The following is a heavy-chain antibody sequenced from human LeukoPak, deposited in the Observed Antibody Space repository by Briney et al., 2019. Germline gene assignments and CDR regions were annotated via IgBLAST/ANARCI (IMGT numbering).Heavy chain of an antibody. V-gene: IGHV3-9*01. CDR1: GFIFNNYA. Sequence: GGSLRLSCAGSGFIFNNYAMHWVRQPPGKGLEWVSGISWNSGSIDYADSVKGRLTISRDNAKNSLYLQMNSLRVEDTAFYYCAKDNRRHYTSGPNPDSLHWGQGALVTVSS. J-gene: IGHJ4*02. CDR3: AKDNRRHYTSGPNPDSLH. D-gene: IGHD6-19*01. CDR2: ISWNSGSI.